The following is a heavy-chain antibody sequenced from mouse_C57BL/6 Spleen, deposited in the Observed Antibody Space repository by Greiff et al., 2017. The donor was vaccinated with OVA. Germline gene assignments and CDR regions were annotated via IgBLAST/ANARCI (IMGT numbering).Heavy chain of an antibody. CDR1: GFNIKNTY. CDR2: IDPANGNT. J-gene: IGHJ2*01. D-gene: IGHD2-1*01. CDR3: ASPSIYGNYEYDVYYFDY. V-gene: IGHV14-3*01. Sequence: EVQLQQSVAELVRPGASVKLSCTASGFNIKNTYMHWVKQRPEQGLEWIGRIDPANGNTKYAPQFQGKATITADTSSNTAYLQLSSLTSEDTAIYYCASPSIYGNYEYDVYYFDYWGQGTTLTVSS.